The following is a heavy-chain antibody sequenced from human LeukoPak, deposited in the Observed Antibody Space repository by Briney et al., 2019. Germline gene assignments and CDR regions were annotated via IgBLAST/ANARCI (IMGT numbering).Heavy chain of an antibody. CDR3: ARGNLYYYDSSGYYFKFDY. V-gene: IGHV4-34*01. CDR2: INHSGST. D-gene: IGHD3-22*01. Sequence: SETLSLTCAVYGGSLSSYYWSWIRQPPGKGLEWIGGINHSGSTNYNPSLRSRVTISVDTSKNQFSLKLSSVTAADTAVYYCARGNLYYYDSSGYYFKFDYWGQGTLVTVSS. CDR1: GGSLSSYY. J-gene: IGHJ4*02.